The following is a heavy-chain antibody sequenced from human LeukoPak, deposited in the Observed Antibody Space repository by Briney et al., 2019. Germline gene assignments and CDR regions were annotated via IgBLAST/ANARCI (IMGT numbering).Heavy chain of an antibody. CDR2: MNPNSGST. Sequence: ASVKVSCKASGYTFTNYDINWVRQATGQGLEWMGWMNPNSGSTGYAQKFQGRVTITRNTSISTAYMELSSLRSEDTAVYYCARGRYCSSTSCYTIDYWGQGTLVTVSS. CDR3: ARGRYCSSTSCYTIDY. CDR1: GYTFTNYD. V-gene: IGHV1-8*01. D-gene: IGHD2-2*02. J-gene: IGHJ4*02.